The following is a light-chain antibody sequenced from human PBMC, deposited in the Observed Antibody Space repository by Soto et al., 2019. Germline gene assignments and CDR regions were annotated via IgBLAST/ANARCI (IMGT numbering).Light chain of an antibody. V-gene: IGKV1-27*01. CDR3: QKYNLAPFT. CDR1: QGISTY. J-gene: IGKJ3*01. CDR2: SAS. Sequence: DIQMTQSPSSLSASVGDRVTITCRASQGISTYLAWYQQKPGKVPKRLIYSASTLQSGVPSRFSGSGSGTDFTLTINSLQPEDVATYYCQKYNLAPFTFGPGTKVDIK.